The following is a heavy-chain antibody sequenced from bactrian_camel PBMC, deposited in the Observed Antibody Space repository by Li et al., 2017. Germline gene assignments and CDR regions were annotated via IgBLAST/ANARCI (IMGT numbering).Heavy chain of an antibody. Sequence: VQLVESGGGSVQAGGSLRLACVVSGSTYNGNCLSWFRQASGKEREEVAVLYTDGRSTYYGDSVKGRFTISQDSANKTVYLLMNNLEPEDTAVYYCASTRDGWCTQDESQYPYWGQGTQVTV. D-gene: IGHD5*01. CDR1: GSTYNGNC. J-gene: IGHJ4*01. CDR2: LYTDGRST. CDR3: ASTRDGWCTQDESQYPY. V-gene: IGHV3S1*01.